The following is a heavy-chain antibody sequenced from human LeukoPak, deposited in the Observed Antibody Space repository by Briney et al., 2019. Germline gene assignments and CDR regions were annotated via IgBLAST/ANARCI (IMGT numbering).Heavy chain of an antibody. Sequence: GGSLRLSCVASAFTFSSYSMNWVRQAPGKGLEWVAVISYDGSNKYYADSVKGRFTISRDNSKNTLYLQMNSLRAEDTAVYYCARDGSGTTLSYYYYYYMDVWGKGTTVTVSS. V-gene: IGHV3-30*03. CDR1: AFTFSSYS. CDR3: ARDGSGTTLSYYYYYYMDV. J-gene: IGHJ6*03. CDR2: ISYDGSNK. D-gene: IGHD3-10*01.